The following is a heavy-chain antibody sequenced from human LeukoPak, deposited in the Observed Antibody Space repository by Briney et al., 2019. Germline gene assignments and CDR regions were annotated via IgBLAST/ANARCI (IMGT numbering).Heavy chain of an antibody. J-gene: IGHJ4*02. V-gene: IGHV3-23*01. D-gene: IGHD3-9*01. CDR1: GFTFSSYG. Sequence: PGRSLRLSCAASGFTFSSYGMHWVRQVPGKGLEWVSAISGRDDSTYYADSVKGRFTISRDTSKNTLYLQMNSLRAEDTAVYYCAKWGDYDVLTGYYDSDYWGQGTLVTVSS. CDR3: AKWGDYDVLTGYYDSDY. CDR2: ISGRDDST.